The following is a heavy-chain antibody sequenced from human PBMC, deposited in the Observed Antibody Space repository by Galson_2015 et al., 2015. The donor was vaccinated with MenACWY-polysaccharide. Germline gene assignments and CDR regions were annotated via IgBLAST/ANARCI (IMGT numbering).Heavy chain of an antibody. Sequence: SLRLSCAASGFTFSDYYMSWIRPAPGKGLEYISHISQSGSPKVSADSVKGRFTISRDNATNSLYLQLSSLRADDAAVYYCAKDLHYLALDYWGRGVLVTVSS. CDR2: ISQSGSPK. CDR3: AKDLHYLALDY. CDR1: GFTFSDYY. J-gene: IGHJ4*02. V-gene: IGHV3-11*01. D-gene: IGHD1-26*01.